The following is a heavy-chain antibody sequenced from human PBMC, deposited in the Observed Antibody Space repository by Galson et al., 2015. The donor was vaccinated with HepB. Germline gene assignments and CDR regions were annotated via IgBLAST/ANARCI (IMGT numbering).Heavy chain of an antibody. CDR1: GITVNSNY. Sequence: SLRLSRAASGITVNSNYLSRVRQAPATGPEWVSVIYRGDKYYAHPVKGRFTVSRDNSKNTLAPEMNSLRAEDTAVYYCTNGNPPSIMRNTMGDFDSWGQGTLVTVSS. V-gene: IGHV3-66*02. D-gene: IGHD3-10*01. CDR2: IYRGDK. CDR3: TNGNPPSIMRNTMGDFDS. J-gene: IGHJ4*02.